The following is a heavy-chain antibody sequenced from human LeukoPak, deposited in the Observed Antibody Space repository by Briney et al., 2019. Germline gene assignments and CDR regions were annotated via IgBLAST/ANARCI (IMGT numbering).Heavy chain of an antibody. D-gene: IGHD3-10*01. J-gene: IGHJ4*02. V-gene: IGHV1-2*02. CDR1: GYTFSGTGWF. Sequence: GAPVKVSCKASGYTFSGTGWFLYWLRQAPGQGLECVGWIHPNNGDTMYARKFQDRVAMTRDSSISTAYMELSGLRPDDTAVYYCARDGPAQMVEFDYWGQGTLVTVSS. CDR2: IHPNNGDT. CDR3: ARDGPAQMVEFDY.